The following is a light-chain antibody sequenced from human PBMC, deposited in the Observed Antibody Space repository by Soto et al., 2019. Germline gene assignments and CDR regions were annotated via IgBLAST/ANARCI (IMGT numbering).Light chain of an antibody. J-gene: IGKJ1*01. V-gene: IGKV3-20*01. CDR3: QQYGSSPPWT. CDR2: GAS. Sequence: EIGLTQSPGTLSLSPGERATLSCRAIQSVSSSYLAWYQQKPGQAPRLLIYGASSRATGIPDRFSGSGSGTDFTLTISRLEPEDFAVYYCQQYGSSPPWTFGQGTKVEIK. CDR1: QSVSSSY.